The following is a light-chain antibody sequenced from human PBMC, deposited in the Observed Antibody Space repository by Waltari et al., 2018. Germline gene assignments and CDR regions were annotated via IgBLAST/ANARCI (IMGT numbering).Light chain of an antibody. CDR2: GTS. Sequence: EIVLTQSPGTLSLSLGARVTLPCRASQSVNGRLVWYQQKPGQAPRLLIYGTSSRAPGIPDRFSGSGSGTDFSLTISRLEPEDFAVYYCQQHGSLPATFGQGTKVEVK. J-gene: IGKJ1*01. V-gene: IGKV3-20*01. CDR3: QQHGSLPAT. CDR1: QSVNGR.